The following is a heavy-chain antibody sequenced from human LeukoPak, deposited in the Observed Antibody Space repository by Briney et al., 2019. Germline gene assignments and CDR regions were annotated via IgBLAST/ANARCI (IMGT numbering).Heavy chain of an antibody. D-gene: IGHD3-10*01. CDR2: TSAYNGNT. CDR1: GYTFTSYG. J-gene: IGHJ4*02. Sequence: ASVKVSCKASGYTFTSYGISWVRQAPGQGLEWMGWTSAYNGNTNYAQKLQGRVTMTTDTSTSTAYMELRSLRSDDTAVYYCASSTRYGSGSYYLDYWGQGTLVTVSS. CDR3: ASSTRYGSGSYYLDY. V-gene: IGHV1-18*01.